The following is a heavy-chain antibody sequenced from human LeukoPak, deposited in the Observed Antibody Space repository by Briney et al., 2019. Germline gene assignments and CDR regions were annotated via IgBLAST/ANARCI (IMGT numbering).Heavy chain of an antibody. CDR3: AKDIKDIVVVPAAMDDYYYGVDV. V-gene: IGHV3-43*02. Sequence: GGSLRLSCAASGFTFDDYAMHWVRQAPGKGLEWVSLISGDGGSTYYADSVKGRFTISRDNSKNSLYLQMNSLRTEDTALYYCAKDIKDIVVVPAAMDDYYYGVDVWGQGTTVTVSS. D-gene: IGHD2-2*01. J-gene: IGHJ6*02. CDR1: GFTFDDYA. CDR2: ISGDGGST.